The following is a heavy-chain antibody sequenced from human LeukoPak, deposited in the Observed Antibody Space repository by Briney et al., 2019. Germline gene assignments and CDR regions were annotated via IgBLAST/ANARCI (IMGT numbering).Heavy chain of an antibody. V-gene: IGHV3-30*03. D-gene: IGHD5-18*01. Sequence: PGGSLRLSCAASGFTFSSYGMHWVRQAPGKGLEWVAVISYDGSNKYYADSVKGRFTISRDNSKNSLYLQMNSLRAEDTAVYYCARVRVQLWSYYFDYWGQGTLVTVSS. CDR1: GFTFSSYG. CDR2: ISYDGSNK. J-gene: IGHJ4*02. CDR3: ARVRVQLWSYYFDY.